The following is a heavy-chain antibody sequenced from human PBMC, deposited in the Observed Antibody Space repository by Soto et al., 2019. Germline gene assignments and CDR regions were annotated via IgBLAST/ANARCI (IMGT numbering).Heavy chain of an antibody. CDR1: GFTFSSYA. CDR3: ASPTTVTTSHYFDY. D-gene: IGHD4-17*01. J-gene: IGHJ4*02. Sequence: PGGSLRLSCAASGFTFSSYAMSWARQAPGKGLEWVSAISGSGGSTYYADSVKGRFTISRDNSKNTLYLQMNSLRAEDTAVYYCASPTTVTTSHYFDYWGQGTLVTVSS. V-gene: IGHV3-23*01. CDR2: ISGSGGST.